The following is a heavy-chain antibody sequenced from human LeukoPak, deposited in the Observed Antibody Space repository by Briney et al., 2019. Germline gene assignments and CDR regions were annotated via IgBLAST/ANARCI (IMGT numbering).Heavy chain of an antibody. V-gene: IGHV3-48*01. CDR2: ISSSSRII. J-gene: IGHJ4*02. Sequence: GGSLRLSCAASGFTFSSYSMNWVRQAPGKGLEWVSYISSSSRIIYYADSLKGRFTISRDNAKNSLYLQLNSLRADDTAVYYCARGYSYGYNYWGQGTLVTVSS. CDR1: GFTFSSYS. CDR3: ARGYSYGYNY. D-gene: IGHD5-18*01.